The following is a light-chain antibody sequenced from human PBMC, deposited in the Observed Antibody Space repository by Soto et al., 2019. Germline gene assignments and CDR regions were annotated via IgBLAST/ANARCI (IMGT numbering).Light chain of an antibody. J-gene: IGKJ3*01. CDR2: DAS. CDR3: QQYDNLPLS. CDR1: QDISNY. Sequence: DIQMTQSPSSLSASVGDRVTITCQACQDISNYLYWYQQKPGKAPKLVISDASNLETGAPSRFSGSGSGTDFTFTISSLQPEDIGTYFCQQYDNLPLSFGPGTTVEI. V-gene: IGKV1-33*01.